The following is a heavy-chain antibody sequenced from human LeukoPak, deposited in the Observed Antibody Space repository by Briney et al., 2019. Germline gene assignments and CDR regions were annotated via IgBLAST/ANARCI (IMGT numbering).Heavy chain of an antibody. V-gene: IGHV4-34*01. D-gene: IGHD3-3*01. CDR3: ARRHYDFWSGYYPPGYFDY. CDR2: INHSGST. CDR1: GGSFSGYY. J-gene: IGHJ4*02. Sequence: SETLPLTCAVYGGSFSGYYWSWIRQPPGKGLEWIGEINHSGSTNYNPSLKSRVTISVDTSKNQFSLKLSSVTAADTAVYYCARRHYDFWSGYYPPGYFDYWGQGTLVTVSS.